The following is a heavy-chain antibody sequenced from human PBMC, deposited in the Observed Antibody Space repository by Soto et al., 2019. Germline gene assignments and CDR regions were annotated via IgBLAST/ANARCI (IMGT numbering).Heavy chain of an antibody. Sequence: LRLSCAASGFTFSCSAMHWVRQACWKGLEWVGRIRSKANSYATAYAASVKGRFTISRDDSKNTAYLQMNSLKTEDTAVYYCTRSTRETYYYDSSGYYYGHYYGMDVWGQGTTVTVSS. CDR3: TRSTRETYYYDSSGYYYGHYYGMDV. V-gene: IGHV3-73*01. CDR2: IRSKANSYAT. D-gene: IGHD3-22*01. CDR1: GFTFSCSA. J-gene: IGHJ6*02.